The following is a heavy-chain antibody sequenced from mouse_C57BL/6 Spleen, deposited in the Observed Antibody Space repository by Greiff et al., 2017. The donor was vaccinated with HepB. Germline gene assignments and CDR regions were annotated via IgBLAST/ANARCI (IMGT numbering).Heavy chain of an antibody. J-gene: IGHJ4*01. D-gene: IGHD1-1*01. Sequence: VQLQQSGPELVKPGASVKISCKASGYTFTDYYMNWVKQSHGKSLEWIGDINPNNGGTSYNQKFKGKATLTVDKSSSTAYMKLRSLTSEDSAVYYCARRLLRYYYAMDYWGQGTSVTVSS. CDR2: INPNNGGT. V-gene: IGHV1-26*01. CDR1: GYTFTDYY. CDR3: ARRLLRYYYAMDY.